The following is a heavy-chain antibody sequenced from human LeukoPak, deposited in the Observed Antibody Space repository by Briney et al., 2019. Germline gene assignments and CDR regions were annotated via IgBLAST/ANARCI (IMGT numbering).Heavy chain of an antibody. CDR1: GGSISSYY. J-gene: IGHJ6*03. Sequence: NPSETLSLTCTVSGGSISSYYWSWIRQPDGKGLEWIGRIYTSGSTNYNTSLKSRVTMTVDTSKTQFSLKLSSVTAADTAVYYCARCSTGTYYYYYYMDVWGKGTTVTVSS. CDR2: IYTSGST. V-gene: IGHV4-4*07. D-gene: IGHD1-1*01. CDR3: ARCSTGTYYYYYYMDV.